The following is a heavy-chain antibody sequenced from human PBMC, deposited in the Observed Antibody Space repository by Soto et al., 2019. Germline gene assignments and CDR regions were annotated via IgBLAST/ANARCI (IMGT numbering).Heavy chain of an antibody. CDR2: IITIFGTA. CDR3: ANSKRDYSKFDY. CDR1: GGTFSSYA. V-gene: IGHV1-69*01. Sequence: QVQLVQSGAEVKKPGSSVKVSCKASGGTFSSYASSWVRQAPRQGLEWMGGIITIFGTATYAQKFKGRVRITAEESTSKDDMELSRLRSEDTAVYYWANSKRDYSKFDYWGQGTLVTGFS. D-gene: IGHD4-4*01. J-gene: IGHJ4*02.